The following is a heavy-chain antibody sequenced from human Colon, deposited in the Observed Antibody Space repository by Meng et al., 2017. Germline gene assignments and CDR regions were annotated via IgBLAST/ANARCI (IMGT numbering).Heavy chain of an antibody. V-gene: IGHV3-7*01. D-gene: IGHD3-22*01. Sequence: GESLKISCAASGFTFSSYWMSWVRQAPGKGLEWVANIKQDGSEKYYVDSVKGRFTISRDNAKNSLYLQMNSLRAEDTAVYYCASGYYYVANDAFFWGQGTMVTVSS. J-gene: IGHJ3*01. CDR2: IKQDGSEK. CDR1: GFTFSSYW. CDR3: ASGYYYVANDAFF.